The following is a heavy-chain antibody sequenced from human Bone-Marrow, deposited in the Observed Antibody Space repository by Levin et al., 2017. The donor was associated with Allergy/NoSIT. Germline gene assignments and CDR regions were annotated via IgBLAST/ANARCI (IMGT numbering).Heavy chain of an antibody. V-gene: IGHV3-48*03. J-gene: IGHJ4*02. D-gene: IGHD3-3*01. CDR1: GFTFSSYE. CDR2: IGSRGSTI. CDR3: ARQLGNFWSGYNYFDY. Sequence: GESLKISCAASGFTFSSYEMNWVRQAPGKGLEWVSYIGSRGSTIYYADSVKGRFTISRDNAKNSLYLQMNSLRAEDTAVYYCARQLGNFWSGYNYFDYWGQGTLVTVSS.